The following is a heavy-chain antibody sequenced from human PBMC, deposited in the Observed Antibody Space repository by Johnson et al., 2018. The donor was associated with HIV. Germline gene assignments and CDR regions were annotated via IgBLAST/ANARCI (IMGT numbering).Heavy chain of an antibody. V-gene: IGHV3-7*01. J-gene: IGHJ3*02. CDR2: MNRGGSEI. CDR1: GFTFSSYA. Sequence: VQLVESGGGLVKPGGSLRLSCAASGFTFSSYAMHWVRQAPGKGLEWVATMNRGGSEIFYVASVKGRFTISGDIAKNSLYLQMNSLRADDTAIYYCARASQGAYDMWGQGTMVIVSS. CDR3: ARASQGAYDM.